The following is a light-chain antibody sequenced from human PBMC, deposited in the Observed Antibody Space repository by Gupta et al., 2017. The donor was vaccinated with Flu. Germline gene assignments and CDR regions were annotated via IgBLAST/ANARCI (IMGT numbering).Light chain of an antibody. CDR2: RKS. CDR3: ASWDDSRSCWV. CDR1: SSNIGSNY. J-gene: IGLJ3*02. Sequence: QSVLTQPPSVSGTPGPRVTISCSGSSSNIGSNYVHWYQLFPGTAPKLLIYRKSKRPSGGPERFSGAKPGTAASLAISGLRAEDEADYFCASWDDSRSCWVFGGGTKLTVL. V-gene: IGLV1-47*01.